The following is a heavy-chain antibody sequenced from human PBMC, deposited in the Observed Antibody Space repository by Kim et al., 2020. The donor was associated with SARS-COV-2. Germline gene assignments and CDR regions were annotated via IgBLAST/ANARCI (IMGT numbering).Heavy chain of an antibody. J-gene: IGHJ4*02. D-gene: IGHD3-10*01. V-gene: IGHV4-34*01. Sequence: NPSRQSRVAISVATSTNQISLKLSSVTAADAAVYYCARFGMLRGGHFDYWGQGPLVTVSS. CDR3: ARFGMLRGGHFDY.